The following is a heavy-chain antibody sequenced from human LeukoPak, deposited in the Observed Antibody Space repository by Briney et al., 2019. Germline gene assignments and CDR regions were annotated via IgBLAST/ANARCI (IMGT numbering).Heavy chain of an antibody. J-gene: IGHJ6*02. CDR2: INPKSGDT. CDR1: GYIFTGHY. V-gene: IGHV1-2*02. Sequence: GASVKASCKASGYIFTGHYMHWVRQAPGQGLEWMGWINPKSGDTNHAQKFQGRVTMTWDTSISTAYMELSRLRSDDTAVYYCARDGGHCGSNSCSVYYYYGLDAWGQGTTVTVSS. D-gene: IGHD2-2*01. CDR3: ARDGGHCGSNSCSVYYYYGLDA.